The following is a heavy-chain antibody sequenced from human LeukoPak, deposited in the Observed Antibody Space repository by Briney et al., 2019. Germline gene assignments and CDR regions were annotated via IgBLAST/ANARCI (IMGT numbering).Heavy chain of an antibody. V-gene: IGHV4-34*01. CDR1: GGSFSGYY. CDR3: ARDRGYSYGPYYYYGMDV. D-gene: IGHD5-18*01. J-gene: IGHJ6*02. CDR2: INHSGST. Sequence: PSETLSLTCAVYGGSFSGYYWSWIRQPPGKGLEWIGEINHSGSTNYNPSLKSRVTISVDTSKNQFSLKLSSVTAADTAVYYCARDRGYSYGPYYYYGMDVWGQGTPVTVSS.